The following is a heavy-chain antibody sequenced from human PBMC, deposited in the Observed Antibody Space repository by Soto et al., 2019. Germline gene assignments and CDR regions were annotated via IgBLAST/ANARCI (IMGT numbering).Heavy chain of an antibody. Sequence: GGSLRLSCAASGFTFSSYSMNWVRQAPGKGLEWVSSISSSSSYIYYADSVKGRFTISRDNAENSLYLQMNSLRAEDTAVYYCARDFSQPELLLRYYYTLGYYFDYWGQGTLVTVSS. CDR3: ARDFSQPELLLRYYYTLGYYFDY. V-gene: IGHV3-21*01. D-gene: IGHD1-7*01. CDR1: GFTFSSYS. J-gene: IGHJ4*02. CDR2: ISSSSSYI.